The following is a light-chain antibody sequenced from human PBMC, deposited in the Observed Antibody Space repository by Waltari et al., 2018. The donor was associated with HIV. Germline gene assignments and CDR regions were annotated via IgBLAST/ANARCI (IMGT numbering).Light chain of an antibody. CDR3: QQLNSYRFT. CDR2: AAS. V-gene: IGKV1-9*01. Sequence: DIQLTQSPSFLSASVGDRVTITCQASQGISSYLAWYQQKPRKAPKLLIYAASTLQSGVPSRFSGSGSGTEFTLTISSLQPEDFATYYCQQLNSYRFTFGQGTRLEIK. CDR1: QGISSY. J-gene: IGKJ5*01.